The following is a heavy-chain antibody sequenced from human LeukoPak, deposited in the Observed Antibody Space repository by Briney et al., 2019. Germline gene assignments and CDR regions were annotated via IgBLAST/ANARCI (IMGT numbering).Heavy chain of an antibody. J-gene: IGHJ6*02. V-gene: IGHV3-48*01. CDR2: ISNSSSTI. CDR3: AREPSYDSSGYYDTYYYYGMDV. CDR1: GFTFSSYS. D-gene: IGHD3-22*01. Sequence: GGSLRLSCAASGFTFSSYSMNWVRQAPGKGLEWVSYISNSSSTIYYADSVKGRFTISRDNAKNSLYLQMNSLRAEDTAVYYCAREPSYDSSGYYDTYYYYGMDVWGQGTTVTVSS.